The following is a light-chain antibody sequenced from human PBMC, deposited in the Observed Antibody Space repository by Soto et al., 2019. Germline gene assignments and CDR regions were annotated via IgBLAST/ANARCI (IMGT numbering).Light chain of an antibody. CDR3: QQYGFSLRT. Sequence: DIQMTQSPSTLSASIRDRVTIACRASQSVNTWLAWYQKKPGKAPKLLIYDASNLQSGVPSRFSGSGSGTEFTLSISRLEPEDFAVYYCQQYGFSLRTFGQGSKVEI. CDR2: DAS. V-gene: IGKV1-5*01. CDR1: QSVNTW. J-gene: IGKJ1*01.